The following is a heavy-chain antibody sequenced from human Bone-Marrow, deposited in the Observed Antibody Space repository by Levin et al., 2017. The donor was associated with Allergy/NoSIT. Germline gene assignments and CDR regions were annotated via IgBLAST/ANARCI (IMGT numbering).Heavy chain of an antibody. CDR1: GGSISSGDYY. J-gene: IGHJ4*02. V-gene: IGHV4-30-4*01. Sequence: SQTLSLTCTVSGGSISSGDYYWSWIRQPPGKGLDWIGYIYHTGSADCDPSLKSRVTMSVDTSKNQFSLQLTSLTAADTAVYYCARGRSFGYRRYFDYWGQGTLVTVSS. CDR3: ARGRSFGYRRYFDY. CDR2: IYHTGSA. D-gene: IGHD5-18*01.